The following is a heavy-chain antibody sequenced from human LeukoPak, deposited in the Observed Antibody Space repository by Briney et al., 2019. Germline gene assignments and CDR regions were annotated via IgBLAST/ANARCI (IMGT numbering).Heavy chain of an antibody. V-gene: IGHV4-59*01. J-gene: IGHJ4*02. Sequence: SETLSLTCTVSGGSISGYYWSWIRQPPGKGLELIGYIYYSGSTSYNPSLKSRVTISVDTSKNQFSLHLSSVTAADTAVYYCARFGMYSFDYWGQGTLVTVSS. CDR2: IYYSGST. D-gene: IGHD3-16*01. CDR1: GGSISGYY. CDR3: ARFGMYSFDY.